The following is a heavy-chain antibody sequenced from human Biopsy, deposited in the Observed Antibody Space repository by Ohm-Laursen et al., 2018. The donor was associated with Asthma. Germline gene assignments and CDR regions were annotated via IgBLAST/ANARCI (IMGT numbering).Heavy chain of an antibody. CDR1: GGTFSSIA. CDR2: IIPGFGTS. Sequence: SVTASCQASGGTFSSIAIRWVRQAPGQGLEWMGGIIPGFGTSNYAQKFQGRVTFTADGSTSSAYMELSSPTSEDSAVYYCAREVSTVDYGYYYFAMDVWDQGTTVTVSS. CDR3: AREVSTVDYGYYYFAMDV. V-gene: IGHV1-69*13. J-gene: IGHJ6*02. D-gene: IGHD4-17*01.